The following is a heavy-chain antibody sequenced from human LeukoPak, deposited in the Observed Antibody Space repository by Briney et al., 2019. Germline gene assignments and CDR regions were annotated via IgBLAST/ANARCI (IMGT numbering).Heavy chain of an antibody. V-gene: IGHV1-18*01. CDR3: ARDREVYSGTLSNWFDP. D-gene: IGHD4-23*01. CDR1: GYTFTSYG. CDR2: ISAYNGNT. Sequence: GASVKVSCKASGYTFTSYGISWVRQAPGQGLEWMGWISAYNGNTNYAQKLQGRVTMTTDTSTSTAYMELRSLRSDDTAVYYCARDREVYSGTLSNWFDPWGQGTLVTVSS. J-gene: IGHJ5*02.